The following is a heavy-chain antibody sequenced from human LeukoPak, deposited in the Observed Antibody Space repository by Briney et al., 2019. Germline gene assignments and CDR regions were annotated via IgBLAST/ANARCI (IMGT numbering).Heavy chain of an antibody. CDR2: MNPNSGNT. D-gene: IGHD5-12*01. CDR1: GYTFTSYD. J-gene: IGHJ4*02. Sequence: ASVTVSCKASGYTFTSYDINWVRQAPGQGLEWMGWMNPNSGNTGYAQKFEGRVTMTRNTSISTAYMELSSLRSEDTAVYYCARIPSGYDRNYNFDYWGQGTLVTVSS. CDR3: ARIPSGYDRNYNFDY. V-gene: IGHV1-8*01.